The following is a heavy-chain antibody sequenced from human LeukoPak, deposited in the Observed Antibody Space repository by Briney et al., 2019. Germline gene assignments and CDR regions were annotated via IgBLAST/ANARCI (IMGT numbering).Heavy chain of an antibody. Sequence: SETLSLTCTVSGGSISSYYWSWIRQPPGKGLEWIGYIYYSGSTNYNPSLKSRVTISVDTSKNQFSLKLSSVTAADTAVYYCARDRYYYDSSGYNYYYYMDVWVKGTTVTISS. J-gene: IGHJ6*03. CDR2: IYYSGST. CDR1: GGSISSYY. D-gene: IGHD3-22*01. CDR3: ARDRYYYDSSGYNYYYYMDV. V-gene: IGHV4-59*01.